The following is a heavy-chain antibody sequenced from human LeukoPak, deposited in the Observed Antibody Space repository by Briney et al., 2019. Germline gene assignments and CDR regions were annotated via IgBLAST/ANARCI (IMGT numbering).Heavy chain of an antibody. CDR2: IIPIFGTA. CDR1: GGTFSSYA. Sequence: SSVKVSCKASGGTFSSYASSWVRQAPGQGLEWMGGIIPIFGTANYAQKFQGRVTITTDESTSTAYMGLSSLRSEDTAVYYCARADYGDYAHGWFDPWGQGTLVTVSS. CDR3: ARADYGDYAHGWFDP. J-gene: IGHJ5*02. V-gene: IGHV1-69*05. D-gene: IGHD4-17*01.